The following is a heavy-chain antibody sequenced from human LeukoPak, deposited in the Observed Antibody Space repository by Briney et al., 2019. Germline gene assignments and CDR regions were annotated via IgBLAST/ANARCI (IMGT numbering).Heavy chain of an antibody. V-gene: IGHV3-23*01. J-gene: IGHJ6*03. CDR2: ISANAVST. Sequence: GGSLRLSCADARFTFSSYTMNWVRQAPGKGLEWVSGISANAVSTYYADSVKGRFTISRDNSKNTLYLHMDRLGTEDTAVYYCASMPSTEIYYFYYMDVWGKGTTVTVSS. D-gene: IGHD2-2*01. CDR3: ASMPSTEIYYFYYMDV. CDR1: RFTFSSYT.